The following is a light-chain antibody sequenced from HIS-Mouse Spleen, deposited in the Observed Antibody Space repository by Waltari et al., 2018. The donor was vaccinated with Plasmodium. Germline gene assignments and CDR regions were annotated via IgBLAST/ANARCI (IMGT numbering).Light chain of an antibody. V-gene: IGLV2-8*01. CDR2: EVS. Sequence: QSALTQPPSASGSPGQSVPIPCPGPSSDVGGYNFFSWYQQHPGKPPKLMIYEVSKRPSGVPDRFSGSKSGNTASLTVSGLQAEDEADYYCSSYAGSNNLVFGGGTKLTVL. J-gene: IGLJ2*01. CDR1: SSDVGGYNF. CDR3: SSYAGSNNLV.